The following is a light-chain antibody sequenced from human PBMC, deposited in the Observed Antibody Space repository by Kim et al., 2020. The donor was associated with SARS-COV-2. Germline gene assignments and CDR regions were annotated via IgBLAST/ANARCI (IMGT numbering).Light chain of an antibody. CDR3: QQGNSFPLT. CDR1: QDIGSW. J-gene: IGKJ4*01. Sequence: ASVGDIVTITCRASQDIGSWLAWYQQKPGKAPNLLIYAASNLQSGVPSRFSGSGSGTDFTLTIISLQPEDFATYYCQQGNSFPLTFGGGTKVDIK. CDR2: AAS. V-gene: IGKV1-12*01.